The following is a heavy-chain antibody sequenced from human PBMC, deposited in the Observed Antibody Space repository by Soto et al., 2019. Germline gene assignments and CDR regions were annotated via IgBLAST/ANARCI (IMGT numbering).Heavy chain of an antibody. Sequence: ASVKVSCKASGYTFTSYGISWVRQAPGQGLEWMGWISAYNGNTNYAQKLQGRVTMTTDTSTSTAYLVLRSLRSDDTAVYYCAREVVPAAMILGGYYYYYYMDVWGKGTTVTVSS. D-gene: IGHD2-2*01. CDR3: AREVVPAAMILGGYYYYYYMDV. J-gene: IGHJ6*03. V-gene: IGHV1-18*01. CDR1: GYTFTSYG. CDR2: ISAYNGNT.